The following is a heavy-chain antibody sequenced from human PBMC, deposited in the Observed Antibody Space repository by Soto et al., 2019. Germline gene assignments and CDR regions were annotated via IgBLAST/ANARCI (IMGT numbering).Heavy chain of an antibody. D-gene: IGHD2-21*02. J-gene: IGHJ6*02. Sequence: GGSLRLSCAASGFTFSSYAMSWARQAPGKGLEWVSAISGSGGSTYYADSVKGRFTISRDNSKNTLYLQMNSLRAEDTAVYYCANPRGNSLTPYGMDVWGQGTTVTVSS. CDR2: ISGSGGST. V-gene: IGHV3-23*01. CDR3: ANPRGNSLTPYGMDV. CDR1: GFTFSSYA.